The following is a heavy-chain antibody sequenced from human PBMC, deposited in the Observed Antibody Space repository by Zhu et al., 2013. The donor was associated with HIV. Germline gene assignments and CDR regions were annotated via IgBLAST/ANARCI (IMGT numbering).Heavy chain of an antibody. V-gene: IGHV1-69*01. Sequence: QVQLVQSGAEVKKPGSSVKVSCKASGGTFSSYAISWVRQAPGQGLQWMGGIIPIFGTANYAQKFQGRVTMTRDASISTAYLEVSRLISDDTAVYYCAREGVGAAFDYWAQGTLVTVSS. J-gene: IGHJ4*02. CDR3: AREGVGAAFDY. CDR1: GGTFSSYA. CDR2: IIPIFGTA. D-gene: IGHD1-26*01.